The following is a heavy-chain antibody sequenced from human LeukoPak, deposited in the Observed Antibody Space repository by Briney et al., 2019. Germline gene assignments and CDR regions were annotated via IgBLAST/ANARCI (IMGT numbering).Heavy chain of an antibody. J-gene: IGHJ3*02. V-gene: IGHV3-21*01. CDR2: ISSSSSYI. Sequence: PGGSLRLSCAASGFTFSSYSMNWVRQAPGKGLEWVSSISSSSSYIYYADSVKGRFTISRDNDKNSLYLQMNSLRAEDTAVYYCARNAECSSARCYYHLLYAFAIWGQGTMVTVSS. CDR1: GFTFSSYS. D-gene: IGHD2-2*01. CDR3: ARNAECSSARCYYHLLYAFAI.